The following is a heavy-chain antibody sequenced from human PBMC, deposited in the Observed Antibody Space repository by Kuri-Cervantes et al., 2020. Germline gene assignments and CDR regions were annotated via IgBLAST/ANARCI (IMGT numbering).Heavy chain of an antibody. D-gene: IGHD5-18*01. Sequence: GGSLRLSCAASGFTFDDYAMHRVRQAPGKGLEWVSAISWNSGTIGYADSVKGRFTISRDNAKNSLYLQMNSLRAEDTALYYCAKDRGYSYGTDAFDIWGQGTMVTVSS. V-gene: IGHV3-9*01. J-gene: IGHJ3*02. CDR1: GFTFDDYA. CDR3: AKDRGYSYGTDAFDI. CDR2: ISWNSGTI.